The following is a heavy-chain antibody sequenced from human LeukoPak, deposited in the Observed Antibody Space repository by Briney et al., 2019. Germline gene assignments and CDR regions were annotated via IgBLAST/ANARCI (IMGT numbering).Heavy chain of an antibody. CDR1: GFTFSSYS. CDR2: ISSSSSYI. D-gene: IGHD3-10*01. Sequence: GGSLRLSCAASGFTFSSYSMNWVRQAPGPGLEWVSSISSSSSYIYYADSVKRRFTISRDNAKNSLYLQMNSLRAEDTAVYYCARGTTMVRGVIRWFDPWGQGTLVTVSS. V-gene: IGHV3-21*01. J-gene: IGHJ5*02. CDR3: ARGTTMVRGVIRWFDP.